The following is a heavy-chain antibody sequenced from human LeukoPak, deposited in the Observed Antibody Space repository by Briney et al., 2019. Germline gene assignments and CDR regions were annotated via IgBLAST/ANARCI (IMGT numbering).Heavy chain of an antibody. Sequence: GGSLRLSCTASGFTFSTYWMSWVRQAPGKGLEWVANIKQDGSESYYVDSVKGRFTISRDNAKNSLYLQMNSLRAEDTAVFYCARHPHDDYHNPFGVWGQGTTVTVSS. D-gene: IGHD4-17*01. CDR1: GFTFSTYW. CDR3: ARHPHDDYHNPFGV. CDR2: IKQDGSES. V-gene: IGHV3-7*03. J-gene: IGHJ6*02.